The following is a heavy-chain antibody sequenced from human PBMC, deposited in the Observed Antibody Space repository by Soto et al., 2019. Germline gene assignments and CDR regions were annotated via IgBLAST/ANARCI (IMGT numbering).Heavy chain of an antibody. CDR1: GDTFTSYY. Sequence: ASVKVSCKASGDTFTSYYMHWVRQAPGQGLEWMGWMNPNSGNTGYAQKFQGRVTMTRNTSISTAYMELSSLRSEDTAVYYCARERSGYFDYWGQGTLVTVSS. J-gene: IGHJ4*02. CDR2: MNPNSGNT. V-gene: IGHV1-8*02. CDR3: ARERSGYFDY. D-gene: IGHD2-15*01.